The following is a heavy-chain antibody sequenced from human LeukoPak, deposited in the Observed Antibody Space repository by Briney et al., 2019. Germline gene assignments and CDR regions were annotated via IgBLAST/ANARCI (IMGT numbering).Heavy chain of an antibody. CDR2: IYYSGST. J-gene: IGHJ3*02. CDR1: GGSISSSSYY. Sequence: PSETLSLTCTVSGGSISSSSYYWGWIRQPPGKGLEWIGSIYYSGSTYYNPSLKSRVTISVDTSKNQFSLKLSSVTAADTAVYYCARNQWLANDAFDIWGQGTMVTVSS. CDR3: ARNQWLANDAFDI. D-gene: IGHD6-19*01. V-gene: IGHV4-39*07.